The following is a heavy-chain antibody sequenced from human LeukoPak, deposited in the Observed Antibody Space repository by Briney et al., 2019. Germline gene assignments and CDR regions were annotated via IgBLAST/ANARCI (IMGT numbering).Heavy chain of an antibody. CDR1: GGTFSSYT. V-gene: IGHV1-69*02. J-gene: IGHJ4*02. D-gene: IGHD3-22*01. CDR3: AIGYQKWLADY. CDR2: IIPILGIA. Sequence: ASVKVSCKASGGTFSSYTISWVRQAPGQGLEWMGRIIPILGIANYAQRFQGRVTITADKSTSTAYMELSSLRSEDMAVYYCAIGYQKWLADYWGQGTPVTVSS.